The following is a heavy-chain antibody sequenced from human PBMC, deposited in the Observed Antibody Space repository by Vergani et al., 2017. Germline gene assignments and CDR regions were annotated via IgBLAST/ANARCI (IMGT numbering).Heavy chain of an antibody. V-gene: IGHV3-33*08. CDR2: IWYDGSNK. CDR3: ARDPGHYDFWSGYSSYYYYYMDV. D-gene: IGHD3-3*01. Sequence: VQLVETGGGLIQPGGSLRLSCAASGFTVSSNYMSWVRQAPGKGLEWVAVIWYDGSNKYYADSVKGRFTISRDNSKNTLYLQMNSLRAEDTAVYYCARDPGHYDFWSGYSSYYYYYMDVWGKGTTVTVSS. J-gene: IGHJ6*03. CDR1: GFTVSSNY.